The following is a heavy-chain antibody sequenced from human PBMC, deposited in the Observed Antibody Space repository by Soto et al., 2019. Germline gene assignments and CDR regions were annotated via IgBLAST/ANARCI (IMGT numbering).Heavy chain of an antibody. J-gene: IGHJ4*02. CDR2: ISGSGGST. D-gene: IGHD6-13*01. CDR3: AKDDFLYSSSTFFDY. CDR1: GFTFSSYA. V-gene: IGHV3-23*01. Sequence: EVQLLESGGGLVQPGGSLRLSCAASGFTFSSYAMSWVRQAPGKGLEWVSAISGSGGSTYYADSVKGRFSISRDNSKNTLYLQLNSLRAEDTAVYYCAKDDFLYSSSTFFDYWGQGTLVTVSS.